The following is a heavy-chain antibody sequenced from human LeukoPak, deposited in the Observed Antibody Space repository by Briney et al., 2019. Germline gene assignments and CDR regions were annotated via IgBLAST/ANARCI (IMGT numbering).Heavy chain of an antibody. Sequence: GGSLRLSCAASGFTFSTYWMTWVRQAPGKGLEWVANIKDDGSEKSHEDSVKGRFTISRDNANNAVYLQMDTLRVEDTAVYYCARGLIYFEVWGQGTLVSVSS. D-gene: IGHD3-9*01. CDR2: IKDDGSEK. CDR3: ARGLIYFEV. V-gene: IGHV3-7*04. J-gene: IGHJ4*02. CDR1: GFTFSTYW.